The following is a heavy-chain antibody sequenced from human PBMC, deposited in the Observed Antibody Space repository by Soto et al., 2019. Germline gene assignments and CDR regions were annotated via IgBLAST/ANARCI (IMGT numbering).Heavy chain of an antibody. Sequence: GSLRLSCAASGFTFSNAWMNWVRQAPGKGLEWVGRIKSKTDGGTTDYAAPVKGRFTISRDDSKNTLYLQMDSLKTEDTAVYYCTTGRFLGSYDSSGYYYIVWPYYYGMDVWGQGTTVTVSS. CDR1: GFTFSNAW. CDR2: IKSKTDGGTT. V-gene: IGHV3-15*07. J-gene: IGHJ6*02. D-gene: IGHD3-22*01. CDR3: TTGRFLGSYDSSGYYYIVWPYYYGMDV.